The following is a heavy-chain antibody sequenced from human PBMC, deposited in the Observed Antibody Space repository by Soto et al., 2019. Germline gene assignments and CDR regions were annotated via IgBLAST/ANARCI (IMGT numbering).Heavy chain of an antibody. CDR2: ISSSGSSI. CDR3: ARVRVGEWGYAMDA. CDR1: GLTFSDCY. D-gene: IGHD3-10*01. V-gene: IGHV3-11*01. J-gene: IGHJ6*02. Sequence: QVQLVESGGGLVKPGGSLRLSCAASGLTFSDCYMNWIRQAPGKGLEWVSYISSSGSSINYAGSVKGRFTISRDNAKNSLYLQMNSLRAEDTAVYYCARVRVGEWGYAMDAWGQGTTVTVSS.